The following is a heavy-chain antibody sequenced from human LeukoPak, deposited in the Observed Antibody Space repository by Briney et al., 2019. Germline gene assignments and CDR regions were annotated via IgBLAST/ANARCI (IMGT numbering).Heavy chain of an antibody. D-gene: IGHD2-15*01. CDR1: GFSSGDYS. J-gene: IGHJ4*02. CDR3: SKYCSGGRCRQNDY. V-gene: IGHV3-49*04. CDR2: IRSKADGGTT. Sequence: GRSLRLSCTASGFSSGDYSMTWVRQAPGKGLEWLGFIRSKADGGTTEYAASVEGRFTISRDDSKRIVYLQMNSLKTEDTAVYYCSKYCSGGRCRQNDYWGQGTLVTVSS.